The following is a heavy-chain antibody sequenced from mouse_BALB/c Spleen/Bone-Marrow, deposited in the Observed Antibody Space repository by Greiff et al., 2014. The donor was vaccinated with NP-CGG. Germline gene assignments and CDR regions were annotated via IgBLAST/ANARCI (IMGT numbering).Heavy chain of an antibody. D-gene: IGHD2-12*01. CDR2: IDPYSGGT. CDR3: ARELSRAMDY. V-gene: IGHV1S135*01. Sequence: VQLQQSGPELVKPGASAKVSCKASGYAFTSYNMYWVKQSHGKSLEWIGYIDPYSGGTNYNQKFRGKATLTVDKSSNTAYIHLNSLTSEDSAVYFCARELSRAMDYWGQGTSVTVSS. J-gene: IGHJ4*01. CDR1: GYAFTSYN.